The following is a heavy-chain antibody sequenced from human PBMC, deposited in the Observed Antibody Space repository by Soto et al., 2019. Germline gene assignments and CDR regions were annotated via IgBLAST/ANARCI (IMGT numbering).Heavy chain of an antibody. D-gene: IGHD1-26*01. V-gene: IGHV3-48*02. Sequence: LRLSCGASGFTFSSYSMNWVRQAPGKGLEWVSYISSSSSTIYYADSVKGRFTISRDNAKNSLYLQMNSLRDEDTAVYYCARDLYRPGYYYHPMDVWGKGTTLTVSS. J-gene: IGHJ6*04. CDR2: ISSSSSTI. CDR1: GFTFSSYS. CDR3: ARDLYRPGYYYHPMDV.